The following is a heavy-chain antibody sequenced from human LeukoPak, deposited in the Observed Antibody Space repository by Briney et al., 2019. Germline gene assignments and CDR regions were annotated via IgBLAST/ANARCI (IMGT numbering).Heavy chain of an antibody. V-gene: IGHV3-30*04. D-gene: IGHD3-22*01. CDR2: ISYDGSNK. CDR3: ARGYYDSSGYNFGY. Sequence: GGSLRLSCAASGFTFSSYAMHWVRQAPGKGLEWVAVISYDGSNKYYADSVKGRFTVSRDNSKNTLYLQMNSLRTEDTAVYYCARGYYDSSGYNFGYWGQGTLVTVSS. CDR1: GFTFSSYA. J-gene: IGHJ4*02.